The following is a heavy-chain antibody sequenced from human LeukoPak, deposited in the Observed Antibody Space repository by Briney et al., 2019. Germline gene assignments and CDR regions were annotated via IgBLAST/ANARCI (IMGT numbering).Heavy chain of an antibody. D-gene: IGHD3-9*01. J-gene: IGHJ4*02. CDR2: INPSGGNT. CDR1: GYRFTNNY. Sequence: GASVKVSCKTSGYRFTNNYMHWVRQAPGQGLEWMGIINPSGGNTNYAQKFQGRVTTTRDTSTGTVYMELSSLRSEDTAVYFCARDQGLTGYFDYWGQGTLVTVSS. V-gene: IGHV1-46*01. CDR3: ARDQGLTGYFDY.